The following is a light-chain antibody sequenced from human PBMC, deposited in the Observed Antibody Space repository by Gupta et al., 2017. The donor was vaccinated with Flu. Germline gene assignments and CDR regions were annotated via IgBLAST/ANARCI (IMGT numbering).Light chain of an antibody. CDR3: YAWT. CDR2: GAS. J-gene: IGKJ1*01. CDR1: QSVSSN. Sequence: EIVMTQSPATLSVSPGERATLSCRASQSVSSNLAWYQQKPGQAPRLLIYGASTRATGIPARFSGSGSGTEFTLTISSLQSEDFVVYYCYAWTFGQGTKVEIK. V-gene: IGKV3-15*01.